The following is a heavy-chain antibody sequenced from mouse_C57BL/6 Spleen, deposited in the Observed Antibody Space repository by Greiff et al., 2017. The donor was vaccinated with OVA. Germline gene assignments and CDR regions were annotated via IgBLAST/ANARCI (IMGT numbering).Heavy chain of an antibody. V-gene: IGHV2-6-1*01. CDR3: ARQAGGNYAYYAMDY. D-gene: IGHD2-1*01. CDR2: IWSDGST. Sequence: QVQLKESGPGLVAPSQSLSITCTVSGFSLTSYGVHWVSQPPGKGLEWLVVIWSDGSTTYNSALESRLSISKDNSKSHVFLKMNSLQTDDTDRYDCARQAGGNYAYYAMDYWGQGTSVTVSP. J-gene: IGHJ4*01. CDR1: GFSLTSYG.